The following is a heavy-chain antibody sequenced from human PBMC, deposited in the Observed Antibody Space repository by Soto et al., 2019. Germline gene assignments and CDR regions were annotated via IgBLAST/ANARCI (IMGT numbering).Heavy chain of an antibody. Sequence: QVQLVQSGAEVKKPGASVKVSCNASGYTFTSYGISWVRQAPGQGLEWMGWISTYKGDTHYAQKLQGRVTLTTDTSTSTAYMELGSLRSDDTAVYYCARANGDYYFDYWGQGTLVTVST. V-gene: IGHV1-18*01. J-gene: IGHJ4*02. CDR2: ISTYKGDT. CDR3: ARANGDYYFDY. D-gene: IGHD4-17*01. CDR1: GYTFTSYG.